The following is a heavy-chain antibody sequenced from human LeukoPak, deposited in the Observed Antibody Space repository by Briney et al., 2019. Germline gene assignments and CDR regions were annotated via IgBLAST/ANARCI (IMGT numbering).Heavy chain of an antibody. J-gene: IGHJ4*02. CDR2: ITSSSSTI. Sequence: GGSLRLSCAASGFTLSSYSMNWVRQAPGKGLEWVSYITSSSSTIHYADSVKGRFTISRDNAKNSLYLQMDSLRDEDTAVYYCTRDPNALDYWGQGTLATVSS. V-gene: IGHV3-48*02. CDR1: GFTLSSYS. CDR3: TRDPNALDY.